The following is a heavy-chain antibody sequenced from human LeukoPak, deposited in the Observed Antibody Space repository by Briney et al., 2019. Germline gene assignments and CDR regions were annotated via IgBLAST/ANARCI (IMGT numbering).Heavy chain of an antibody. CDR3: ASGDGVQTLNFDS. J-gene: IGHJ4*02. Sequence: SETLSLTCTVSSGSISRYYWSWIRQPPGKGLEWIGYIYYSGSTNYNPSLKSRVTISIDTSKNQFSLKLSSVTAADTAVYYCASGDGVQTLNFDSWGQGTLVTVSS. CDR2: IYYSGST. V-gene: IGHV4-59*01. CDR1: SGSISRYY. D-gene: IGHD2-8*01.